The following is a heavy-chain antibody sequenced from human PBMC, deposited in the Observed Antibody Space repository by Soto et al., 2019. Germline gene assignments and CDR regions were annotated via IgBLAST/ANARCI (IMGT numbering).Heavy chain of an antibody. CDR1: GGTFSSYA. V-gene: IGHV1-69*13. Sequence: ASVKVSCKAAGGTFSSYAISWVRQAPGQGLEWMGGIIPIFGTANYAQKFQGRVTITADESTSTAYMELSSLRSEDTAVYYCARVWIVEMATIEDYWGQGTLVTVSS. CDR3: ARVWIVEMATIEDY. D-gene: IGHD5-12*01. J-gene: IGHJ4*02. CDR2: IIPIFGTA.